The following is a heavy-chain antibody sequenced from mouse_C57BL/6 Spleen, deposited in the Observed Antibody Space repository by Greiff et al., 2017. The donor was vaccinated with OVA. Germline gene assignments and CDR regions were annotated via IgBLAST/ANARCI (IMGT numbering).Heavy chain of an antibody. D-gene: IGHD2-3*01. CDR1: GFSLTSYG. V-gene: IGHV2-2*01. CDR3: ARKGGYYDYAMDY. CDR2: IWSGGST. J-gene: IGHJ4*01. Sequence: VQRVESGPGLVQPSQSLSITCTVSGFSLTSYGVHWVRQSPGKGLEWLGVIWSGGSTDYNAAFISRLSISKDNSKSQVFFKMNSLQADDTAIYYCARKGGYYDYAMDYWGQGTSVTVSS.